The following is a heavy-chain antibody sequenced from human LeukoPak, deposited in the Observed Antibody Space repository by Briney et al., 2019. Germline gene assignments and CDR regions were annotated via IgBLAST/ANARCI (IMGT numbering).Heavy chain of an antibody. Sequence: GASVKVSCKASGYTFTSYDINWVRQATGQGLEWMGWMNPNSDDTGYAQKFQGRVTMTRNTSISTAYMELSSLRSEDTAVYYCARALWFGDFNYWGQGTLVTVSS. D-gene: IGHD3-10*01. V-gene: IGHV1-8*01. CDR2: MNPNSDDT. CDR1: GYTFTSYD. CDR3: ARALWFGDFNY. J-gene: IGHJ4*02.